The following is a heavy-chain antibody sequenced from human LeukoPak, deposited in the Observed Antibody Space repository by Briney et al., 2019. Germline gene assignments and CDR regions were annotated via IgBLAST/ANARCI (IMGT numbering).Heavy chain of an antibody. CDR2: MNTNSGNT. CDR1: GYTFTSYD. D-gene: IGHD3-22*01. V-gene: IGHV1-8*01. Sequence: TSLKVCCTASGYTFTSYDINRVRQATGQGLEWMRWMNTNSGNTGYAQKFQGRVTMTRNTSISTAYMELSSLISEDTAVYYCARGSPHYYDSSGDIDLDYWGQGTLVTVSS. CDR3: ARGSPHYYDSSGDIDLDY. J-gene: IGHJ4*02.